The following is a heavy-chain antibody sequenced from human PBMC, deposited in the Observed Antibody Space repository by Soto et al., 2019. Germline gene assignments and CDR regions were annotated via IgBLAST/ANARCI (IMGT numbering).Heavy chain of an antibody. J-gene: IGHJ5*02. V-gene: IGHV4-61*01. CDR3: AREDYGSGSYYNFNWFDP. CDR2: IYYSGST. D-gene: IGHD3-10*01. Sequence: ETLSLTCTVSGGSVSSGSYYWSWIRQPPGKGLEWIGYIYYSGSTNYNPSLKSRVTISVDTSKNQFSLKLSSVTAADTAVYYCAREDYGSGSYYNFNWFDPWGQGTLVTVSS. CDR1: GGSVSSGSYY.